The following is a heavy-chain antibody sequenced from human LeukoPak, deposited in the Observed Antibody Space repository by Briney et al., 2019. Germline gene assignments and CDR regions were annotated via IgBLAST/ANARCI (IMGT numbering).Heavy chain of an antibody. CDR1: GFTFSSYS. D-gene: IGHD6-13*01. Sequence: GGSLRLSCAASGFTFSSYSMSWVRQAPGKGLEWVSCISSSSSTIYYADSVKGRFTISRDNAKNSLYLQMNSLRAEDTAVYYCARLGSSLLFFDYWGQGTLVTVSS. J-gene: IGHJ4*02. CDR2: ISSSSSTI. V-gene: IGHV3-48*01. CDR3: ARLGSSLLFFDY.